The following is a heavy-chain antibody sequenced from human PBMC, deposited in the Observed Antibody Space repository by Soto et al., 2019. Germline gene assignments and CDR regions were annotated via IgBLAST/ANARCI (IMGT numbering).Heavy chain of an antibody. Sequence: PVGSLRLSCAASGFTFSSYAMSWVRQAPGKGLEWVSAISGSGGSTYYADSVKGRFTISRDNSKNTLYLQMNSLRAEDTAVYYCAKDPITIFGVVIIRPNWFDPWGQGTLVTVSS. CDR3: AKDPITIFGVVIIRPNWFDP. CDR1: GFTFSSYA. D-gene: IGHD3-3*01. J-gene: IGHJ5*02. V-gene: IGHV3-23*01. CDR2: ISGSGGST.